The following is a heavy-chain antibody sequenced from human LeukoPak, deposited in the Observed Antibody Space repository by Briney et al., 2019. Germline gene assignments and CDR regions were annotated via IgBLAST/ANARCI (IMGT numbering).Heavy chain of an antibody. Sequence: TSGGSLRLSCAASGFTFRDAWMSWVRQAPGKGLEWVGRIKSRSDGGTTDYAAPVKGRFNISKEDSKNTLFLQMNSLKTEDTAVYYCTTVGCTSSSCYNDYWGQGTLVTVSS. D-gene: IGHD2-2*01. CDR1: GFTFRDAW. V-gene: IGHV3-15*01. CDR3: TTVGCTSSSCYNDY. CDR2: IKSRSDGGTT. J-gene: IGHJ4*02.